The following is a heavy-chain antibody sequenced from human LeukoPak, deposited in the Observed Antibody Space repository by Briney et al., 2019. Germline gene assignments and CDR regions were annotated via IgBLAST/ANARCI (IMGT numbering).Heavy chain of an antibody. CDR1: GFTFDNYA. J-gene: IGHJ4*02. CDR2: ISGSGAST. Sequence: PGGSLRLSCTASGFTFDNYAMSWVRQAPGKGLEWVSAISGSGASTYYADSVKGRFTISRDNSKNTLYLQMNSLTAEDTAVYYCAKDSGWSLPLDYWGQGTLVTVSS. CDR3: AKDSGWSLPLDY. D-gene: IGHD6-19*01. V-gene: IGHV3-23*01.